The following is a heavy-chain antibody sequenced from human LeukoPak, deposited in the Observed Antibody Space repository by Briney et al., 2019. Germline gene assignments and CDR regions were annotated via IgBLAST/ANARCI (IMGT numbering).Heavy chain of an antibody. Sequence: SETLSLTCTVSGGSISSYYWNWIRQPPGKGLEWIGYIYYSGSTNYNPSLKSRVTISVDTSKNQFSLKLSSVTAADTAVYYCARAFGRRAVAGTFDYWGQGTLVTVSS. CDR2: IYYSGST. D-gene: IGHD6-19*01. CDR1: GGSISSYY. J-gene: IGHJ4*02. V-gene: IGHV4-59*08. CDR3: ARAFGRRAVAGTFDY.